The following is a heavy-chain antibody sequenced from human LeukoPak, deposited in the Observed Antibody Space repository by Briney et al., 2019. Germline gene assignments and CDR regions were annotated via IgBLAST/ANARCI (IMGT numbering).Heavy chain of an antibody. CDR1: GGSISSSSHY. CDR2: IYYSGST. D-gene: IGHD6-19*01. Sequence: SETLSLTCTVSGGSISSSSHYWGWIRQPPGKGLEWIGSIYYSGSTYYNPSLKSRVTISVDTSKNQFSLKLSSVTAAGTAVYYCARLQAGIAVAGYDYWGQGTLVTVSS. V-gene: IGHV4-39*01. CDR3: ARLQAGIAVAGYDY. J-gene: IGHJ4*02.